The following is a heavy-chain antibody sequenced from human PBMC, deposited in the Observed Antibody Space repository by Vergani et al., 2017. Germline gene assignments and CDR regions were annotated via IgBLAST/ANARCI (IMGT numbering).Heavy chain of an antibody. CDR1: GGSFSGYY. D-gene: IGHD4-17*01. J-gene: IGHJ5*02. CDR2: INHTGST. Sequence: QVQLQQWATGLLKPSETLSLTCTVYGGSFSGYYWSWIRQPPGKGLEWIGEINHTGSTNYNPSLKSRVTISVDTSKNHFSLKLSSVTAADTAVYYCARVVTTGFDPWGQGTLVTVSS. CDR3: ARVVTTGFDP. V-gene: IGHV4-34*01.